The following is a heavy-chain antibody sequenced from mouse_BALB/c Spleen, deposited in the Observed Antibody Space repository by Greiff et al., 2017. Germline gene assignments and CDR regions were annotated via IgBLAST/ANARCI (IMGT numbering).Heavy chain of an antibody. J-gene: IGHJ2*01. V-gene: IGHV1S137*01. CDR3: ARGQDYGDYFDY. Sequence: VKLVESGAELVRPGVSVKISCKGSGYTFTDYAMHWVKQSHAKSLEWIGVISTYYGDASYNQKFKGKATMTVDKSSSTAYMELARLTSEDSAIYYCARGQDYGDYFDYWGQGTTLTVSS. D-gene: IGHD2-4*01. CDR1: GYTFTDYA. CDR2: ISTYYGDA.